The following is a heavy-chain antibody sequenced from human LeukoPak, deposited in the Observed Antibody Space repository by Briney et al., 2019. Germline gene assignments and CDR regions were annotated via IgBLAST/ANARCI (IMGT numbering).Heavy chain of an antibody. D-gene: IGHD6-19*01. J-gene: IGHJ3*02. CDR3: ARGSGYSSILDALDI. V-gene: IGHV4-59*12. CDR1: GGSISSYY. CDR2: IYYSGST. Sequence: SETLSLTCTVSGGSISSYYWSWIRQPPGKGLEWIGYIYYSGSTNYNPSLKSRVTISVDTSKNQFSLKLRSVTAADTAVYYCARGSGYSSILDALDIWGQGTMVTVST.